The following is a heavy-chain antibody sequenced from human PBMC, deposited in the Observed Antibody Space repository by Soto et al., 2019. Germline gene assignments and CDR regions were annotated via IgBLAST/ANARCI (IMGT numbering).Heavy chain of an antibody. CDR1: GGSISSSSYY. CDR3: ASTTDLLRYLERSYYFDY. Sequence: QLQLQESGPGLVKPSETLSLTCTVSGGSISSSSYYWGWIRQPPGKGLEWIGSIYYSGSTYYNPSLKSRVTISVDTSKNQFSLKLSSVTAADTAVYYCASTTDLLRYLERSYYFDYWGQGTLVTVSS. J-gene: IGHJ4*02. D-gene: IGHD3-3*01. V-gene: IGHV4-39*01. CDR2: IYYSGST.